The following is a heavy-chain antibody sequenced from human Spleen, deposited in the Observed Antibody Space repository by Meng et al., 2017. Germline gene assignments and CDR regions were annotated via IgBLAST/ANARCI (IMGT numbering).Heavy chain of an antibody. V-gene: IGHV3-21*06. CDR3: ARRGYSGYDNGFDI. J-gene: IGHJ3*02. CDR1: GFSFSTYS. Sequence: GGSLRLSCAASGFSFSTYSMHWVRQAPGEGLEWVSSISTAGRDIYYADSVKGRFTISRDNARNSLYLQMNSLRADDTSLYYCARRGYSGYDNGFDIWGRGTMVTVSS. D-gene: IGHD5-12*01. CDR2: ISTAGRDI.